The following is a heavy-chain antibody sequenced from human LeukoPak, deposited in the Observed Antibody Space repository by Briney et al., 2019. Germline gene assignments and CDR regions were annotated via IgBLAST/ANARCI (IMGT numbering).Heavy chain of an antibody. Sequence: GASVKVSCKDSGYTFTSYDINWVRQATGQGLECMGWMNPNSGNTGYAQKFQGRVTMTRNTSISTAYMELSSLRSEDTAVYYSARAPPYDFWSGYYTNGWFDPWGQGTLVTVSS. J-gene: IGHJ5*02. CDR1: GYTFTSYD. CDR3: ARAPPYDFWSGYYTNGWFDP. D-gene: IGHD3-3*01. V-gene: IGHV1-8*01. CDR2: MNPNSGNT.